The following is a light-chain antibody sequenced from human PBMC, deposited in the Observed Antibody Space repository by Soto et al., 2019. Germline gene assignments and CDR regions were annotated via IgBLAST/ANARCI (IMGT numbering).Light chain of an antibody. CDR2: GTS. CDR3: QQYNNWPRT. Sequence: EIVLTQSPATLSLSPGERATLSCRAGQSVNSNLAWYQQKAGQAPRLLIYGTSTRATGIPARFSGSGSGTDLTLTISSLQFEDFAVYYCQQYNNWPRTFGQGTKVDIK. CDR1: QSVNSN. V-gene: IGKV3-15*01. J-gene: IGKJ1*01.